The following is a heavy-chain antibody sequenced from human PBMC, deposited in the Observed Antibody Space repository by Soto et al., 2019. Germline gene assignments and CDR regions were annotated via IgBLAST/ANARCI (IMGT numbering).Heavy chain of an antibody. V-gene: IGHV1-69*13. D-gene: IGHD6-13*01. J-gene: IGHJ5*02. CDR3: ARAGYSSSWAGMYWFDP. CDR1: GGTFSSYA. CDR2: IIPIFGTA. Sequence: AAVKVSCKASGGTFSSYAISWVRQAPGQGLEWMGGIIPIFGTANYAQKFQGRVTITADESTSTAYMELSSLRSEDTAVYYCARAGYSSSWAGMYWFDPWGQGTMVTVYS.